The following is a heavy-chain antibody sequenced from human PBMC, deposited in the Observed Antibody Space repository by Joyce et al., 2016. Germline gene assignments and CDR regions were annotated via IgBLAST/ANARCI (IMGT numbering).Heavy chain of an antibody. D-gene: IGHD4-23*01. Sequence: QLQLQESGPGLVKPSETLSLTCTVSGGSVNTRTYYWGWIRQPPGKGLEWIGSVHYSGSTYYSRPLKSGVTISVDTSENQFFLNLTSVTTADTAIYYCARLSFYGGNSLGPWGQGALIIVSS. J-gene: IGHJ1*01. CDR2: VHYSGST. CDR1: GGSVNTRTYY. CDR3: ARLSFYGGNSLGP. V-gene: IGHV4-39*01.